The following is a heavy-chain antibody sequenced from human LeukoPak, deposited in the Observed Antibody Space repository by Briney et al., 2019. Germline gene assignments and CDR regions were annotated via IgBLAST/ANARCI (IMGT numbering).Heavy chain of an antibody. Sequence: GGSLRLSCAASGFNFSSYAMSWVRQAPGKGLEWVSAISGSGGSTYYADSVKGRFTISRDNSKNTLYLQMNSLRAEDTAVYYCAKSGDSSGSLGYYYGMDVWGQGTTVTVSS. V-gene: IGHV3-23*01. D-gene: IGHD3-22*01. CDR3: AKSGDSSGSLGYYYGMDV. J-gene: IGHJ6*02. CDR1: GFNFSSYA. CDR2: ISGSGGST.